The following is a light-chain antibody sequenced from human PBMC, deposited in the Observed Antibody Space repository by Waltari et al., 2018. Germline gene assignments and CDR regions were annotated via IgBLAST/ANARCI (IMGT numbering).Light chain of an antibody. CDR2: GVS. J-gene: IGLJ3*02. CDR1: GSDIGGFNY. CDR3: CSYTTTTTWV. V-gene: IGLV2-14*03. Sequence: QSALTQPASVSGSPGQSITISCSGTGSDIGGFNYVSWYQQRPGKAPKLLIYGVSQRPSVVSDRFSGSKSGNRASLTISGLQAEDDSDYYCCSYTTTTTWVFGGGTKLTVL.